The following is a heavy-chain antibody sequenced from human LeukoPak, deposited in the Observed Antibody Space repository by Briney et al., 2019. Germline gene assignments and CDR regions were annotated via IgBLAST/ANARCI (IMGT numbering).Heavy chain of an antibody. CDR3: ARVLREYYYDSSGPDY. CDR2: INPNSGGT. CDR1: GYTLTGYY. J-gene: IGHJ4*02. V-gene: IGHV1-2*02. D-gene: IGHD3-22*01. Sequence: ASVKVSCKASGYTLTGYYMHWVRQAPGQGREWMGWINPNSGGTNYARKFQGRVTMTRDTSISTAYMELSRLRSDDTAVYYCARVLREYYYDSSGPDYWGQGTLVTVSP.